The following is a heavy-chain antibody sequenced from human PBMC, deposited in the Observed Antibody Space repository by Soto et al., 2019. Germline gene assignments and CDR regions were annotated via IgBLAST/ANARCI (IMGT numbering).Heavy chain of an antibody. V-gene: IGHV1-69*13. Sequence: SVKVSCKASGGTFSSYAISWVRQAPGQGLEWMGGIIPIFGTANYAQKFQGRVTITADESTSTAYMELSSLRSEDTAVYYCARDTVVVAAESYYYYGMDVWGQGTTVTVSS. CDR3: ARDTVVVAAESYYYYGMDV. J-gene: IGHJ6*02. CDR2: IIPIFGTA. CDR1: GGTFSSYA. D-gene: IGHD2-15*01.